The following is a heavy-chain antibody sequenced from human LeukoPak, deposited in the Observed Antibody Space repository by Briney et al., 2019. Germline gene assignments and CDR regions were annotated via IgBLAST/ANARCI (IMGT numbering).Heavy chain of an antibody. D-gene: IGHD6-6*01. J-gene: IGHJ4*02. V-gene: IGHV5-51*01. CDR3: ARHVSPGRDPSIAALGY. Sequence: GESLKISCKGSGYSFTSCWIGWVRQMPGKGLEWMGIIYPGDSDTRYSPSFQGQVTISADKSISTAYLQWSSLKASDTAMYYCARHVSPGRDPSIAALGYWGQGTLVTVSS. CDR1: GYSFTSCW. CDR2: IYPGDSDT.